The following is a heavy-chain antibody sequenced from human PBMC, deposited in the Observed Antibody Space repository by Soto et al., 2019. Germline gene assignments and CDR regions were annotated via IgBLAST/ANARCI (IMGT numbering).Heavy chain of an antibody. J-gene: IGHJ4*02. CDR3: ARRANEYYFDY. D-gene: IGHD1-26*01. CDR1: GGTFSSYA. CDR2: IIPIFGTA. V-gene: IGHV1-69*01. Sequence: QVQLMQSGAEVKKPGSSVKVSCKASGGTFSSYAISWVRQAPGQGLEWMGGIIPIFGTANYAQKFQGRVTITADESTSTAYMELSGLRSEDTAVYYCARRANEYYFDYWGQGTLVTVSS.